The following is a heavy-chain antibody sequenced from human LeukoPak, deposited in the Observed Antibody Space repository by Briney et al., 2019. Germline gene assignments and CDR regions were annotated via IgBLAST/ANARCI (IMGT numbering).Heavy chain of an antibody. V-gene: IGHV5-51*01. J-gene: IGHJ4*02. D-gene: IGHD6-13*01. CDR2: IYPRDSDI. Sequence: GESLKISCKTSGYSFTNYWIAWVRQMPGKGLEYMGIIYPRDSDIRYNPSFQGQVTISADKSISTAYLQWTSLKASDTAMYFCARPPHTSSWYFFDFWGQGTLVTVSS. CDR1: GYSFTNYW. CDR3: ARPPHTSSWYFFDF.